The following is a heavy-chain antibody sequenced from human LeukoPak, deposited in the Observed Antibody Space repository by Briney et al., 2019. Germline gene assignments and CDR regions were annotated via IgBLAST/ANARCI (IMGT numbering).Heavy chain of an antibody. V-gene: IGHV3-23*01. Sequence: GGSLRLSCAASGFAFSNYAMNWVRQAPGRGLEWVSTVSGGGGTTHYADSVKGRFIISRDNSKNTLYLQMNSLRVEDTAVYYCTRGHSSGWYYFDYWGHGTLVTVPS. CDR3: TRGHSSGWYYFDY. CDR2: VSGGGGTT. CDR1: GFAFSNYA. D-gene: IGHD6-19*01. J-gene: IGHJ4*01.